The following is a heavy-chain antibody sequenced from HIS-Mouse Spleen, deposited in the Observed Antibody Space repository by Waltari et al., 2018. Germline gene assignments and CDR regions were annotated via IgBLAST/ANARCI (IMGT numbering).Heavy chain of an antibody. CDR3: AGRRPDAFDI. CDR1: GGSFRGYY. J-gene: IGHJ3*02. CDR2: INHSGST. V-gene: IGHV4-34*01. Sequence: QVQLQQWGAGLLKPSETLSLTCAVYGGSFRGYYWSWIRQPPGKGLEWIGEINHSGSTNYNPSLKSRVTISVDTSKNQFSLKLSSVTAEDTAVYYCAGRRPDAFDIWGQGTMVTVSS.